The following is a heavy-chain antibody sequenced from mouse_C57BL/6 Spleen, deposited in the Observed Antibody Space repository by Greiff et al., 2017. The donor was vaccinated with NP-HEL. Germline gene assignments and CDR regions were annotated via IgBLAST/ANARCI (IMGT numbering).Heavy chain of an antibody. Sequence: QVQLQQSGAELAKPGASVKLSCKASGYTFTSYWMHWVKQRPGQGLEWIGYINPSSGYTKYNQKFKDKATLTAAKSSSTAYMQLISLTYEDSAVYYCGGAYDGGDYWGQGTTLTVSS. CDR3: GGAYDGGDY. V-gene: IGHV1-7*01. J-gene: IGHJ2*01. CDR1: GYTFTSYW. CDR2: INPSSGYT. D-gene: IGHD2-12*01.